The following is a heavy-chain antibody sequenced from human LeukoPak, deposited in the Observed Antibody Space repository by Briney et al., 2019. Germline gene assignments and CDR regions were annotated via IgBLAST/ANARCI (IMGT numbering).Heavy chain of an antibody. J-gene: IGHJ4*02. D-gene: IGHD5-24*01. Sequence: PGGSLRLSCAASGFTFSSYGMHWVRQAPGKGLEWVAFIRYDGRNKYYADSVKGRFTISRDNSKNTLYLQMNSLRAEDTAFYYCARGWQGDYFDYWGQGTLVTVSS. CDR2: IRYDGRNK. CDR1: GFTFSSYG. CDR3: ARGWQGDYFDY. V-gene: IGHV3-30*02.